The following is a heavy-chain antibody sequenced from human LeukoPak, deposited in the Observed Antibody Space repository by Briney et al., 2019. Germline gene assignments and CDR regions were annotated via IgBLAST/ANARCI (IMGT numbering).Heavy chain of an antibody. Sequence: ASVKVSCKASGYTFSSYGISWVRQAPGQGLEWMGWISAYDGNTNYAQKLQGRVTMTTDTSTSTAYMELRSLRSDDTAVYCCARAVRGYSYAYLPYWGQGTLVTVSS. CDR1: GYTFSSYG. CDR2: ISAYDGNT. CDR3: ARAVRGYSYAYLPY. D-gene: IGHD5-18*01. J-gene: IGHJ4*02. V-gene: IGHV1-18*01.